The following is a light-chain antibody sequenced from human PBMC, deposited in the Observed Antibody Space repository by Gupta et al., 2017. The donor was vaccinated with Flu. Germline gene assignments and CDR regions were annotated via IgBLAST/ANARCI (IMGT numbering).Light chain of an antibody. CDR2: GAS. CDR3: QQYNNWWT. J-gene: IGKJ1*01. CDR1: ESVSNN. V-gene: IGKV3-15*01. Sequence: IVMTQSPPTLSVSPGERATLSCRASESVSNNLAWYQQTPGQARRLLIYGASTRATGVPARFSGSGSGTDFTLTISSLQSEDFVVYYCQQYNNWWTFGQGTNVEI.